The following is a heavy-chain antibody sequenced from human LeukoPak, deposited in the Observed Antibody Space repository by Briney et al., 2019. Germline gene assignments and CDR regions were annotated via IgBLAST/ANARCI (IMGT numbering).Heavy chain of an antibody. CDR2: INHSGST. V-gene: IGHV4-34*01. J-gene: IGHJ4*02. CDR1: GGSFSGYY. CDR3: ARALWGYYGSGRAFDH. D-gene: IGHD3-10*01. Sequence: SETLSLTCAVYGGSFSGYYWSWIRQPPGKGLEWIGEINHSGSTNYNPSLKSRATISVDTSKNQFSLKLSSVTAADTAVYYCARALWGYYGSGRAFDHWGQGTLVTVSS.